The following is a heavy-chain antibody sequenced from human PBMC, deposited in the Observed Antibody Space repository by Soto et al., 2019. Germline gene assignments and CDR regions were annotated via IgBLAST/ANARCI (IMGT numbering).Heavy chain of an antibody. Sequence: QVQLQESGPGLVKPSETLSLTCIVSGDSMSPYYWSWIRQPPGKGLEWIGFIYYTGSTNHNPSLKSRVTLSVDIAKKPFSLELSSSTAADTAVYHCASALLYNLNSGPYYFDSFGQGTLVTVS. J-gene: IGHJ4*02. D-gene: IGHD1-7*01. V-gene: IGHV4-59*01. CDR2: IYYTGST. CDR1: GDSMSPYY. CDR3: ASALLYNLNSGPYYFDS.